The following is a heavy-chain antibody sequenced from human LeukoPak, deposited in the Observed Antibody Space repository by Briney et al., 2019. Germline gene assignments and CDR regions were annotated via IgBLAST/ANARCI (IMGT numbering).Heavy chain of an antibody. D-gene: IGHD2-2*01. CDR1: GGTFSNYA. J-gene: IGHJ6*03. CDR2: IVPIFGTP. CDR3: AFSSSPTLYYYYYMDV. Sequence: ASVKVSCKASGGTFSNYAISWVRQAPGQGLEWMGGIVPIFGTPDYAQNFQGRLTITADESTGTAYMEVSGLRSEDTAVYYCAFSSSPTLYYYYYMDVWGKGTTVTVSS. V-gene: IGHV1-69*13.